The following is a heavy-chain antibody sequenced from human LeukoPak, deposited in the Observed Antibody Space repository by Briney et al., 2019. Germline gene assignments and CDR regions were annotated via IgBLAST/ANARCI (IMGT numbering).Heavy chain of an antibody. J-gene: IGHJ3*02. CDR3: ARGGLTKRDAFDI. V-gene: IGHV1-46*01. Sequence: ASVKVSCKAYGYTFSSYGFSWVRQAPGQGLEWMGIINPSGGSTSYAQKFQGRVTMTRDMSTSTVYMELSSLRSEDTAVYYCARGGLTKRDAFDIWGQGTMVTVSS. D-gene: IGHD2-8*01. CDR1: GYTFSSYG. CDR2: INPSGGST.